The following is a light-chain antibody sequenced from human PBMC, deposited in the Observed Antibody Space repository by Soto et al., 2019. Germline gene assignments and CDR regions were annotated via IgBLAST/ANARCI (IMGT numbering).Light chain of an antibody. CDR3: QQYNDYSWT. J-gene: IGKJ1*01. V-gene: IGKV1-5*03. Sequence: IQMTQSPSTLSASVGDRVAITCRASQSIGIWLAWYQQKPGKAPRFLLYKASSLESGVPSRFSGSGSGTEFTLTIRSLQPDDFATYYCQQYNDYSWTFGQGTKVEIK. CDR2: KAS. CDR1: QSIGIW.